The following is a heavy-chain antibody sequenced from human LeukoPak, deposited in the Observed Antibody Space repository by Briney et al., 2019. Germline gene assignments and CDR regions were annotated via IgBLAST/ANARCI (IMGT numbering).Heavy chain of an antibody. CDR3: ASGILYYRQLVPPFDY. CDR2: ISYDGSNK. Sequence: PGGSLRLSCAASGFTFSSYAMHWVRQAPGKGLEWVAVISYDGSNKYYADSVRGRFTISRDNSKNTLYLQMNSLRAEDTAVYYCASGILYYRQLVPPFDYWGQGTLVIVSS. D-gene: IGHD6-13*01. J-gene: IGHJ4*02. V-gene: IGHV3-30-3*01. CDR1: GFTFSSYA.